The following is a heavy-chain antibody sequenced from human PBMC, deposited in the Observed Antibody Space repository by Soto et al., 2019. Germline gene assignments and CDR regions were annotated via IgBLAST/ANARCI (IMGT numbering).Heavy chain of an antibody. CDR2: ISGSGGST. D-gene: IGHD6-13*01. CDR3: AKGALGSSSWYDFDY. V-gene: IGHV3-23*01. CDR1: GFTFNNYA. Sequence: EVQLLESGGGLVQPGGSLRLSCAASGFTFNNYAMNWVRQAPGKGLEWVSSISGSGGSTYYADSVKGRFTISRDNSKNTLYLQMHSLRAEDTAVYYCAKGALGSSSWYDFDYCGQGTLVTVSS. J-gene: IGHJ4*02.